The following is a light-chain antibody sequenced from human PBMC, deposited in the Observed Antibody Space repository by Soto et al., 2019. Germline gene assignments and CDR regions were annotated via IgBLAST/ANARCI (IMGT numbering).Light chain of an antibody. CDR1: QSVSSSF. CDR2: GAS. Sequence: EIVLTQSPGTLSLSPGERATLSCRASQSVSSSFLAWYQQKPGQAPRLLIYGASSRATGIPDRFSGSGSGSDFTITISRLEPEDSAVYYCQQYDSSPWTFGQGTKVEIK. V-gene: IGKV3-20*01. CDR3: QQYDSSPWT. J-gene: IGKJ1*01.